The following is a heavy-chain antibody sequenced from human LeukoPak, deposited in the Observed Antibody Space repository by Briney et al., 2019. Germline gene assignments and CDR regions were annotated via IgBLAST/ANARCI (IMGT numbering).Heavy chain of an antibody. D-gene: IGHD5-12*01. CDR2: IYPGDSDT. Sequence: GESLKISCKGSGYSFTTYWIGWVRQKPGKGLEWMGIIYPGDSDTRYSPSFQGQVTISADKSISTAYLQWSSLKASDTAMYYCARHYNPGGGYIIDWFDPWGQGTLVTVSS. J-gene: IGHJ5*02. V-gene: IGHV5-51*01. CDR1: GYSFTTYW. CDR3: ARHYNPGGGYIIDWFDP.